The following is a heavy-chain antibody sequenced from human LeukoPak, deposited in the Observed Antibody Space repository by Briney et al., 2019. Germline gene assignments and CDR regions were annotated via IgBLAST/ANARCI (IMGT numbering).Heavy chain of an antibody. CDR3: ARDHNVWGSYDY. Sequence: GGSLRLSCAASGFTFSDCYMSWIRQAPGKGLEWVSYISSSGSTIYYADSVKGRFTISRDNAKNSLYLQMNSLRAEDTAAYYCARDHNVWGSYDYWGQGTLVTVSS. V-gene: IGHV3-11*01. CDR1: GFTFSDCY. J-gene: IGHJ4*02. D-gene: IGHD3-16*01. CDR2: ISSSGSTI.